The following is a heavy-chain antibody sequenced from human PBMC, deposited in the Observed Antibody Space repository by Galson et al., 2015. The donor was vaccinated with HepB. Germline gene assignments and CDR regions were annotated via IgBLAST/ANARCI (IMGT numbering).Heavy chain of an antibody. V-gene: IGHV3-30*02. CDR3: AKDSSGPYTSIWYGNTLDY. CDR1: GFSFFNYG. CDR2: IRYDGSNK. J-gene: IGHJ4*02. D-gene: IGHD6-13*01. Sequence: SLRLSCAASGFSFFNYGMHWVRQTPGKGLEWVAFIRYDGSNKYYRDSVKGRFTISRDNSNKMVYLQMNSLRAEDTAVYYCAKDSSGPYTSIWYGNTLDYWGQGTLVTVSS.